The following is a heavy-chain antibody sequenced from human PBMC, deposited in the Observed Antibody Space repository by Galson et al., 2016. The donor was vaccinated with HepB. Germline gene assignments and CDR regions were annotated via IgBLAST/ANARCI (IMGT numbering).Heavy chain of an antibody. CDR2: ISSGAI. CDR3: AKESGLWNVKTDFDY. V-gene: IGHV3-48*04. CDR1: GFTFSSYS. D-gene: IGHD1-1*01. J-gene: IGHJ4*02. Sequence: SLRLSCAASGFTFSSYSMNWVRQAPGKGLEWVSYISSGAIYYSDSVKGRFTISRDNAKNSLYLQMNSLRADDTAVYYCAKESGLWNVKTDFDYWGQGTVVTVSS.